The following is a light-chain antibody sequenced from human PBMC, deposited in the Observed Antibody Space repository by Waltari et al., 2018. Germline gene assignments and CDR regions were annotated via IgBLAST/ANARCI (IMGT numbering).Light chain of an antibody. V-gene: IGLV2-23*02. CDR1: VGSYNV. J-gene: IGLJ3*02. Sequence: QSALTQPASVSGSPGQSITISCTDVGSYNVVSWYQQYPGKAPKLMFYEVTKRPSGVSPCLSGSKSGNPASLTISGLQGEDEADYYCCSYAGSSTWVFGGGTKVTVL. CDR3: CSYAGSSTWV. CDR2: EVT.